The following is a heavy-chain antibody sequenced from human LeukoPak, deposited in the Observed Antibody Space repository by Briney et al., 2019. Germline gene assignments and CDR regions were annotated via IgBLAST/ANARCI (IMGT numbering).Heavy chain of an antibody. V-gene: IGHV1-8*02. J-gene: IGHJ4*02. CDR1: GYTFTSYY. CDR3: ARGPLGESSHDY. D-gene: IGHD6-13*01. CDR2: MNPNSGNT. Sequence: ASVKVSCKASGYTFTSYYMHWVRQAPGQGLEWMGWMNPNSGNTGYAQKFQGRVTMTRNTSISTAYMELSSLRSEDTAVYYCARGPLGESSHDYWGQGTLVTVSS.